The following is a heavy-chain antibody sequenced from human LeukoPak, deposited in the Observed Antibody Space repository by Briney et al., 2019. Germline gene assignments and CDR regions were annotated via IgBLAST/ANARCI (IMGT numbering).Heavy chain of an antibody. CDR1: GYSFTSYW. D-gene: IGHD3-16*02. V-gene: IGHV5-51*01. CDR3: ASPARVFWGRYRPTPYYFHY. Sequence: GESLKISCKGSGYSFTSYWIGWVRQMPGKGLEWMGIIYPGDSDTRYSPSFQGQVTISADKSISTAYLQWSSLKASDTAMYYCASPARVFWGRYRPTPYYFHYWGQGTLVTVSS. J-gene: IGHJ4*02. CDR2: IYPGDSDT.